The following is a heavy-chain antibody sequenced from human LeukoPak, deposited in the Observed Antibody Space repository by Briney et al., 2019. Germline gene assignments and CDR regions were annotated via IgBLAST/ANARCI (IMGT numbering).Heavy chain of an antibody. D-gene: IGHD1/OR15-1a*01. Sequence: SETLSLTCTVSGGSISSYYWSWIRQPPGKGLEWIGYISYSGSTNYNPSLKGRVTISVDTSKNQFSLKLSSVTAADTAVYYCAGRGANWNRSYYFDYWGQGTLVTVSS. CDR1: GGSISSYY. CDR3: AGRGANWNRSYYFDY. J-gene: IGHJ4*02. V-gene: IGHV4-59*01. CDR2: ISYSGST.